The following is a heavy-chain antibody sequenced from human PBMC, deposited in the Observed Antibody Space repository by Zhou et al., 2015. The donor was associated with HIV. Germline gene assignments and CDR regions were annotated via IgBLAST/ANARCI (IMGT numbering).Heavy chain of an antibody. J-gene: IGHJ5*02. D-gene: IGHD6-19*01. Sequence: QVQLVQSGAEVKNPGSSVKVSCKASGGTFSSYAISWVRQAPGQGLEWMGGIIPIFGTANYAQQFQGRVTIAADESTSTAYMELSSLRSEDTAVYYCARDISYSSGWYGIWFDPWGRGNPSVTISS. V-gene: IGHV1-69*01. CDR1: GGTFSSYA. CDR3: ARDISYSSGWYGIWFDP. CDR2: IIPIFGTA.